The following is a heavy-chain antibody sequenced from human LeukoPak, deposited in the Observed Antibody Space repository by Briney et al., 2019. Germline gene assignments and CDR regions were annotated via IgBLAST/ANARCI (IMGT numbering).Heavy chain of an antibody. D-gene: IGHD2-8*01. Sequence: ASVKVSCKASGYTFTSYGITWVRQAPGQGLEWMGWISTYNDNTNYAQKLQGGVTMTTDTSTSTAYMELRSLRSDDTAVYYCARASVSNYYYYYGMDVWGQGTTVTVSS. CDR2: ISTYNDNT. CDR3: ARASVSNYYYYYGMDV. V-gene: IGHV1-18*01. J-gene: IGHJ6*02. CDR1: GYTFTSYG.